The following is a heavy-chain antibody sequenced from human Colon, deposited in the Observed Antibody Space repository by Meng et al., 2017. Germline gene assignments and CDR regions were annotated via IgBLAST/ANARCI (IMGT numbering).Heavy chain of an antibody. D-gene: IGHD2-2*02. V-gene: IGHV3-72*01. CDR3: ANSPPGNVIPY. CDR2: IRNKIGSHTT. Sequence: EVQLMESGGGLVQPGRSLILSCAASGFTFSDHNMDWVRQAPGKGLEWIGRIRNKIGSHTTEYAASVKGRFTISRDDSKNSLYLQMNSLQTEDTAVYYCANSPPGNVIPYWGQGTLVTVSS. CDR1: GFTFSDHN. J-gene: IGHJ4*02.